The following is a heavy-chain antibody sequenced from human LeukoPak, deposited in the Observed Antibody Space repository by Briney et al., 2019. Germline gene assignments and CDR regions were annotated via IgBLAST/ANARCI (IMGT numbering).Heavy chain of an antibody. D-gene: IGHD6-13*01. CDR1: GGSISSYY. CDR2: IYYSGST. Sequence: SETLSLTCTVSGGSISSYYWSWIRQPPGKGLEWIGYIYYSGSTNYNPSLKSRVTISVDTSKNQFSLKLSSVTAADMAVYYCARGIAAAGRYDYWGQGTLVTVSS. J-gene: IGHJ4*02. V-gene: IGHV4-59*01. CDR3: ARGIAAAGRYDY.